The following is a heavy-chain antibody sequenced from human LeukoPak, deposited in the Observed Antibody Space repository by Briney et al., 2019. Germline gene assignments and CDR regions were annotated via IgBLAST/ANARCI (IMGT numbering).Heavy chain of an antibody. J-gene: IGHJ6*02. V-gene: IGHV4-34*01. CDR2: INHSGST. CDR3: ARGTPDPLFGSLAVYYYYGMDV. CDR1: GGSFSGYY. Sequence: ASETLSLTCAVYGGSFSGYYWSWIRQPPGKGLEWIGEINHSGSTNYNPSLKSRVTISVDTSKNQFSLKLSSVTAADTAVYYCARGTPDPLFGSLAVYYYYGMDVWGQGTTVTVSS. D-gene: IGHD3-3*01.